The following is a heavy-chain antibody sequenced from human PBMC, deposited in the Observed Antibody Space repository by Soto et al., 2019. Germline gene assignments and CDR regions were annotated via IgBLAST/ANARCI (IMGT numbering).Heavy chain of an antibody. J-gene: IGHJ4*02. CDR1: GGTFNKYT. D-gene: IGHD3-22*01. CDR2: IIPLFGTA. V-gene: IGHV1-69*13. CDR3: ARQFDYDTSGYYYAY. Sequence: ASVKVSCKASGGTFNKYTIDWVRQAPGQGLEWMGGIIPLFGTANYAQKFQGRVTITADEAATTAYMELSSLRSEDTAVYYCARQFDYDTSGYYYAYWGQGTLVTVSS.